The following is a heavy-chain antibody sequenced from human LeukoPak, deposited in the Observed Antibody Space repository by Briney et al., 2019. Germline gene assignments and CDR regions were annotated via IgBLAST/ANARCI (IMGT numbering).Heavy chain of an antibody. CDR2: ISYNGNNR. J-gene: IGHJ3*02. D-gene: IGHD3-16*01. Sequence: GGSLRLSCAASRFTFSSYGMHWVRQAPGKGLEWVAFISYNGNNRYYAYSVKGRFTFSRYNSKNTLYLQMTSLRAEDTTVYYCAKVKGEVIGAFDIWGQGTMVTVSS. V-gene: IGHV3-30*18. CDR1: RFTFSSYG. CDR3: AKVKGEVIGAFDI.